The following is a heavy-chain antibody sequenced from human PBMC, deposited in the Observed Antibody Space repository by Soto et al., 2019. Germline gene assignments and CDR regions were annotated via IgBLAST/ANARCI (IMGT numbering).Heavy chain of an antibody. D-gene: IGHD3-3*01. CDR3: ARGGGVYSWSGFYTLDY. CDR1: GFTFRSSW. J-gene: IGHJ4*02. Sequence: EVLLVESGGGLVQPGGSLRLSCAASGFTFRSSWMHWVRQAPGKGLVWVSRIKSDGSSTNYADSVKGRFTISRDNVKNTLYLQMNRLRSAYTAVYYCARGGGVYSWSGFYTLDYWGQGTLVTVSS. V-gene: IGHV3-74*01. CDR2: IKSDGSST.